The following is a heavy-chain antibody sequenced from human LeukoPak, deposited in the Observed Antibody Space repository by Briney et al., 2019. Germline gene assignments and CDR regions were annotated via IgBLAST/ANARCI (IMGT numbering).Heavy chain of an antibody. CDR1: GYIFSSNG. Sequence: ASVTVSCKASGYIFSSNGISWVRQAPGQGLEWVGWVSTYSSDTNYAQRFQGRVTMTTDTSTSTAYMELRSLRPDDTAVYYCVRDNWNEFDPWGQGTQVTVSS. CDR3: VRDNWNEFDP. V-gene: IGHV1-18*01. J-gene: IGHJ5*02. D-gene: IGHD1-1*01. CDR2: VSTYSSDT.